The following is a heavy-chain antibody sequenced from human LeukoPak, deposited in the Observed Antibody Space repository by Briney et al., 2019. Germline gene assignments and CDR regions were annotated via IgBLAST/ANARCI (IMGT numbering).Heavy chain of an antibody. D-gene: IGHD3-9*01. CDR3: ARDHILTGYYLFDY. V-gene: IGHV4-4*07. Sequence: SETLSLTCTVSGGSISSYYWSWIRQPAGKGLEWIGRIYTSGSTNYNPSLKSRVTMPVDTSKNQFSLKLSSVTAADTAVYYCARDHILTGYYLFDYWGQGTLVTVSS. J-gene: IGHJ4*02. CDR1: GGSISSYY. CDR2: IYTSGST.